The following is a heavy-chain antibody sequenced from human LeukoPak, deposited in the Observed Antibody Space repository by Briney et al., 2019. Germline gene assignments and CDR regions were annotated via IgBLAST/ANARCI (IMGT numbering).Heavy chain of an antibody. Sequence: SETLSLTCAVYGGSFSGYYWSWIRQPAGKGLEWIGRIYTSGSTNYNPSLKSRVTMSVDTSKNQFSLKLSSVTAADTAVYYCARQGLLVNSRHFDYWGQGTLVTVSS. V-gene: IGHV4-59*10. CDR3: ARQGLLVNSRHFDY. D-gene: IGHD6-13*01. J-gene: IGHJ4*02. CDR2: IYTSGST. CDR1: GGSFSGYY.